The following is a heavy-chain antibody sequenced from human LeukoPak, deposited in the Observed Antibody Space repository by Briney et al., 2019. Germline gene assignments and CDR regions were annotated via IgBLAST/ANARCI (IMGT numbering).Heavy chain of an antibody. J-gene: IGHJ4*02. D-gene: IGHD2-2*01. V-gene: IGHV1-46*01. CDR1: RYTFTSYY. Sequence: ASVKVSCKASRYTFTSYYMHWVRQAPGQGLEWMGIINPSGGSTSYAQKFQGRVTMTRDMSTSTVYMELSSLRSEDTAVYYCARVGPYCGSTSCHFDYWGQGTLVTVSS. CDR2: INPSGGST. CDR3: ARVGPYCGSTSCHFDY.